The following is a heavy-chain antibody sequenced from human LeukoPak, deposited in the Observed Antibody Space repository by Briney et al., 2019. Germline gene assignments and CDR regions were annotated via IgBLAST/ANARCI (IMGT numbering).Heavy chain of an antibody. V-gene: IGHV3-23*01. CDR1: GFTFSSYA. J-gene: IGHJ4*02. CDR3: AKSHTIFGVVTLY. Sequence: PGGSLRLSCAASGFTFSSYAMSWVRQAPGKGLEWVSAISGSGGSTYYADSVKGRFTISRDNSKNSLYLQMNSLRAEDTAVYYCAKSHTIFGVVTLYWGQGTLVTVSS. CDR2: ISGSGGST. D-gene: IGHD3-3*01.